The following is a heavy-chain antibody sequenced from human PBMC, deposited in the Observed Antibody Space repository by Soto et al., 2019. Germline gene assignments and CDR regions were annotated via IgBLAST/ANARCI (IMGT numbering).Heavy chain of an antibody. CDR1: GGSISRYY. V-gene: IGHV4-59*01. J-gene: IGHJ4*02. Sequence: ASETLSLTCTVSGGSISRYYWSWIRQPPGKGLEWIGYIYYSGITNYNPSLKSRVTISVDTSKNQFSLKLSSVTAADTAVYYCARHASSTYYDILTGYYDYWGQGTLVTVSS. D-gene: IGHD3-9*01. CDR3: ARHASSTYYDILTGYYDY. CDR2: IYYSGIT.